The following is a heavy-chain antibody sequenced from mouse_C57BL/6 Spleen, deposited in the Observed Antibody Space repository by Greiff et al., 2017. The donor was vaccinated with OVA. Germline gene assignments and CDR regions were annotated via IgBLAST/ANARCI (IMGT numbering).Heavy chain of an antibody. CDR3: ARGVYFYY. CDR1: GYTFTRYW. V-gene: IGHV1-64*01. Sequence: QVHVKQSGAELVKPGASVKLSCKASGYTFTRYWLHWVKQRPGQGLEWIGMIHPNSGSTNYNEKFKSKATLTVDKSSSTAYMQLSSLTSEDSAVYYCARGVYFYYWGKGTTLTVSS. J-gene: IGHJ2*01. CDR2: IHPNSGST.